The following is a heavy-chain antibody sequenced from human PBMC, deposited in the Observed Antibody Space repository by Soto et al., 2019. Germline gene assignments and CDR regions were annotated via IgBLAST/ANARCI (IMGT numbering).Heavy chain of an antibody. J-gene: IGHJ4*02. CDR2: INAGNGNT. V-gene: IGHV1-3*01. Sequence: ASVKVSCKASGYTFTSYAMHWVRQAPGQRLEWMGWINAGNGNTKYSQKFQGRVTITRDTSASTAYMELSSLRSEDTAVYYCARDSEWLLYPAFDYWGQGTXVTVSS. CDR1: GYTFTSYA. D-gene: IGHD3-3*01. CDR3: ARDSEWLLYPAFDY.